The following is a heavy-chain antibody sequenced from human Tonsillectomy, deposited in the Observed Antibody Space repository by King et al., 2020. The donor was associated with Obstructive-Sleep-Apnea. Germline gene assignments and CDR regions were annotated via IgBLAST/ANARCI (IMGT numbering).Heavy chain of an antibody. Sequence: QLQESGPGLVKPSETLSLTCTVSGGSISSYYWSWIRQPAGKGLEWIGRIYTSGSTNYNPSLKSRVTMSVDTSKNQFSLKLSSVTAADTAGYYCARDLNQYCSGGSCRNYYGMDVWGQGTTVIASS. D-gene: IGHD2-15*01. CDR1: GGSISSYY. CDR2: IYTSGST. J-gene: IGHJ6*02. V-gene: IGHV4-4*07. CDR3: ARDLNQYCSGGSCRNYYGMDV.